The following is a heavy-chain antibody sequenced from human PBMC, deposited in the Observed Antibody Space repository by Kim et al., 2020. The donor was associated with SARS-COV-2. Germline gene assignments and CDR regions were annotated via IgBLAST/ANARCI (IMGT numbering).Heavy chain of an antibody. D-gene: IGHD4-17*01. CDR2: INHSGST. CDR1: GGSFSGYY. J-gene: IGHJ3*02. Sequence: SETLSLTCAVYGGSFSGYYWIWIRQPPGKGLEWIGEINHSGSTNYNPSLKSRVTISVDTSKNQFSLKLSSVTAADTAVYYCARGGQSGDYERGDAFDIWGQGTMVTVSS. V-gene: IGHV4-34*01. CDR3: ARGGQSGDYERGDAFDI.